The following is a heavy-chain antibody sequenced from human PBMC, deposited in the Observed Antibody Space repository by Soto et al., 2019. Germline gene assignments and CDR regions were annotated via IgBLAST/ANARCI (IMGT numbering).Heavy chain of an antibody. CDR2: IWYDGSNK. J-gene: IGHJ4*02. CDR3: ARVIVGATHFDY. CDR1: GFTFSSYG. D-gene: IGHD1-26*01. Sequence: QVQLVESGGGVVQPGRSLRLSCAASGFTFSSYGMHWVRQAPGKGLEWVAVIWYDGSNKYYADSVKGRFTISRDNSKNTLYLHMNSLRAEDTAVYYCARVIVGATHFDYWGQGTLVTVSS. V-gene: IGHV3-33*01.